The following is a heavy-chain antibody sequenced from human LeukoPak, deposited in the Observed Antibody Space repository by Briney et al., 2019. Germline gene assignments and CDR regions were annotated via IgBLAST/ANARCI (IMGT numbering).Heavy chain of an antibody. J-gene: IGHJ4*02. CDR2: ISAYNGNT. CDR1: GYTFTSYG. D-gene: IGHD2-15*01. Sequence: ASVKVSCKASGYTFTSYGISWVRQAPGHGLEWMGWISAYNGNTNYAQKLQGRVTMTTDTSTSTAYMELRSLRSDDTAAYYCAKSVVVVAATPVDYWGQGTLVTVSS. V-gene: IGHV1-18*01. CDR3: AKSVVVVAATPVDY.